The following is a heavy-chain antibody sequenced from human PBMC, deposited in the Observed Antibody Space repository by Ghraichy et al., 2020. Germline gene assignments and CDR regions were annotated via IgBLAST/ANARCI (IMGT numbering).Heavy chain of an antibody. CDR2: IKSKTEGGTL. Sequence: GGSLRLSCAASGFTFSTAWMNWVRQAPGKGLEWVGRIKSKTEGGTLDYAAPVKGRFTISRDDSKNTAYLQMNSLKNEDTAVYYCTTQGGIIGMTSWPPYWGQGTLVTVSS. V-gene: IGHV3-15*01. D-gene: IGHD1-20*01. CDR1: GFTFSTAW. J-gene: IGHJ4*02. CDR3: TTQGGIIGMTSWPPY.